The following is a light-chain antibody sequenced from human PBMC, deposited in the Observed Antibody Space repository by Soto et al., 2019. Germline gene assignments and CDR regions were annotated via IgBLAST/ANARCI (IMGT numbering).Light chain of an antibody. CDR2: EVS. V-gene: IGLV2-14*01. CDR3: SSYTSSHTYV. CDR1: SSDVGGYNY. J-gene: IGLJ1*01. Sequence: QSALTQPASVSGSPGQSITISCTGTSSDVGGYNYVSWYQHHPGKAPKPMIYEVSNRPSGVSDRFSASKSGDTASLIISGLQAEDEADYYCSSYTSSHTYVFGTGTKVTVL.